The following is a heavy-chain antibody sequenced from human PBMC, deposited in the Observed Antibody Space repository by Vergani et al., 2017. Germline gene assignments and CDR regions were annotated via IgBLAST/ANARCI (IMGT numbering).Heavy chain of an antibody. Sequence: EVQLLESGGGLVQPGGSLRLSCAASGFTFSSYDMSWVRQAPGKGLEWVSAISGSGGSTYYADSVKGRFTISRDNSKNTLYLQMNSLRAEDTAVYYCAKDGVAASDSIYYFDYWGQGTLVTVSS. CDR3: AKDGVAASDSIYYFDY. J-gene: IGHJ4*02. D-gene: IGHD6-13*01. CDR1: GFTFSSYD. V-gene: IGHV3-23*01. CDR2: ISGSGGST.